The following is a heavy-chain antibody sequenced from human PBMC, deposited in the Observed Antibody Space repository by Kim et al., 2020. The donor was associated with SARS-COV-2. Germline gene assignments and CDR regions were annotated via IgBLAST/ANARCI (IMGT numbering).Heavy chain of an antibody. V-gene: IGHV1-69*04. J-gene: IGHJ6*01. CDR2: IIPLLNLS. CDR1: GGTFSNHG. Sequence: SVKVSCKASGGTFSNHGFCWVRQAPGQGLEWMGRIIPLLNLSNYAQKFQDRVTLIADESTSTLYLELSSLRSEDTAVYFCARATFSSADDYLYPMDVWGQGTTVAVSS. D-gene: IGHD2-2*01. CDR3: ARATFSSADDYLYPMDV.